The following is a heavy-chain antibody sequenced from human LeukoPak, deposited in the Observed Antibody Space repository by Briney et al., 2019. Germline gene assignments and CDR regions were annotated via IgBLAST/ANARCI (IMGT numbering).Heavy chain of an antibody. D-gene: IGHD1-1*01. CDR1: GGSVSSGSYY. V-gene: IGHV4-61*01. CDR2: IYYSGST. Sequence: SETLSLTCTVSGGSVSSGSYYWSWIRQPPGKGLEWIGYIYYSGSTNYNPSLKSRVTISVDTSKNQFSLKLSSVTAADTAVYYCARGALRTTNYYYYYGMDVWGQGTTVTVSS. CDR3: ARGALRTTNYYYYYGMDV. J-gene: IGHJ6*02.